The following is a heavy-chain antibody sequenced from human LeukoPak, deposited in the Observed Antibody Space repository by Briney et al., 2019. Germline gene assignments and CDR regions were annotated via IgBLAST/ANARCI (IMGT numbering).Heavy chain of an antibody. CDR2: INHSGST. CDR3: ASTQRRGYGDPSEYMLRDAFDI. D-gene: IGHD4-17*01. V-gene: IGHV4-34*01. J-gene: IGHJ3*02. CDR1: GGSFSGYY. Sequence: SETLSLTCAVYGGSFSGYYWSWIRQPPGKGLEWIGEINHSGSTNYNPSLKSRVTISVDTSKNQFSLKLSSVTAADTAVYYCASTQRRGYGDPSEYMLRDAFDIWGQGTMVTVSS.